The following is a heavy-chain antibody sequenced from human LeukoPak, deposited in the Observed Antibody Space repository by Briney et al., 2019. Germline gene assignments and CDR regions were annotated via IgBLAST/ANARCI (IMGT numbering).Heavy chain of an antibody. CDR3: ARVAYYDFWSGGLYAFDI. Sequence: SETLSLTCTVSGGSISSHYWSWIRQPPGKGLEWIGYIYYSGSTNYNPSLKSRVTISVDTSKNQSSLKLSSVTAADTAVYYCARVAYYDFWSGGLYAFDIWGQGTMVTVSS. CDR1: GGSISSHY. CDR2: IYYSGST. J-gene: IGHJ3*02. D-gene: IGHD3-3*01. V-gene: IGHV4-59*11.